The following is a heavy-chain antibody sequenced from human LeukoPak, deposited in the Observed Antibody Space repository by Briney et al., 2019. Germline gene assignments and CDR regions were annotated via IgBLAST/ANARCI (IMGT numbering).Heavy chain of an antibody. J-gene: IGHJ4*02. V-gene: IGHV1-2*02. D-gene: IGHD2-15*01. CDR3: TRILRAADF. CDR1: GYTFIHYY. Sequence: ASVKVSCKASGYTFIHYYIHWVRQAPRQGLQWMGWINPNNGGTNYAKEFQGRVTMTSDTSISTVYMELSSLKSDDTALYYCTRILRAADFWGQGTLVTVSS. CDR2: INPNNGGT.